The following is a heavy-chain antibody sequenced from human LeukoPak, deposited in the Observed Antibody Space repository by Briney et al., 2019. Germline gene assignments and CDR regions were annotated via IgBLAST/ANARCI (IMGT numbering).Heavy chain of an antibody. CDR1: GYTFTSYG. J-gene: IGHJ4*02. CDR3: ARDADIEVGYSSSSSSDY. D-gene: IGHD6-6*01. CDR2: ISAYNGNT. V-gene: IGHV1-18*01. Sequence: ASVKVSCKASGYTFTSYGISWVRQAPGQGLEWMGWISAYNGNTNCAQKLQGRVTMTTDTSTSTAYMELRSLRSDDTAVYYCARDADIEVGYSSSSSSDYWGQGTLVTVSS.